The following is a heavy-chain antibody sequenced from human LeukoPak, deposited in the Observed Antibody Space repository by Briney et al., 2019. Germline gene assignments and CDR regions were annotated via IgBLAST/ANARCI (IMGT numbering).Heavy chain of an antibody. CDR1: GGSISSYY. J-gene: IGHJ5*02. CDR2: IYYSGST. Sequence: SETLSLTCTLSGGSISSYYWSWIRQPPGKGLEWIGYIYYSGSTHYNPSLKSRVTISVDTSKSQFSLKLSSVTAADTAVYYCARDNYYGSGSYYTNWFDPWGQGTLVAVSS. CDR3: ARDNYYGSGSYYTNWFDP. D-gene: IGHD3-10*01. V-gene: IGHV4-59*01.